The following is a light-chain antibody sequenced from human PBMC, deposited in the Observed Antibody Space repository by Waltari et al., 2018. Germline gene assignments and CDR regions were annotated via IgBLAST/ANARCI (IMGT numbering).Light chain of an antibody. Sequence: QSALTQPPSVSGSPGQSVTISCTGTRTDVGSYSRVSWYHQPPGSAPKVIIYEVNKRPSGVPGRFSGSKSGNTASLTISGLQPEDEADYYCSSYTSSTTLVFGGGTSLTVL. J-gene: IGLJ3*02. V-gene: IGLV2-18*02. CDR1: RTDVGSYSR. CDR3: SSYTSSTTLV. CDR2: EVN.